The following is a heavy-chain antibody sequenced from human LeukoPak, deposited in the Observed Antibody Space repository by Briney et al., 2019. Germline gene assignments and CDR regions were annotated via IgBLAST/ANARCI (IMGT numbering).Heavy chain of an antibody. CDR1: GYTFTSYY. Sequence: ASVTVSFKASGYTFTSYYMHWVRQAPGQGLEWMGIINPSGGSTSYAQKFQGRVTMTRDTSTSTVYMELSSLRSEDTAVYYCASGEGGYCSSTSCSKRLDYWGQGTLVTVSS. CDR3: ASGEGGYCSSTSCSKRLDY. J-gene: IGHJ4*02. CDR2: INPSGGST. V-gene: IGHV1-46*01. D-gene: IGHD2-2*01.